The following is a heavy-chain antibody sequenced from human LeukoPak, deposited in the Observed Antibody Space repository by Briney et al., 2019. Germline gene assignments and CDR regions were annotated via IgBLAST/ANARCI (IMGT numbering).Heavy chain of an antibody. V-gene: IGHV3-53*01. Sequence: GGSLRLSCAASGFTVSTNYISWVRQAPGTGLEWVSVFYPAGTTYYADSVKGRFTIPRDNAKNSLYLQMNSLRAEDTAVYYCARGSGSYFTNWFDPWGQGTLVTVSS. J-gene: IGHJ5*02. CDR3: ARGSGSYFTNWFDP. CDR1: GFTVSTNY. D-gene: IGHD3-10*01. CDR2: FYPAGTT.